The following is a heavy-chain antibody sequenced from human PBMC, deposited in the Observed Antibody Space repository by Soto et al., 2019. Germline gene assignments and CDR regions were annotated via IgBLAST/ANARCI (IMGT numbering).Heavy chain of an antibody. CDR1: GFTFSSYA. V-gene: IGHV3-23*01. J-gene: IGHJ4*02. CDR2: INAVDEYT. Sequence: EVQLLESGGGWVQPGGSLRLSCAASGFTFSSYAMSWVRQAPGKGLEWVSSINAVDEYTKYADSVEGRFTISIDNPKNTVSLQMNSLRAEDTAVYYCAKNFYFDSWGQGTLVTVSP. CDR3: AKNFYFDS.